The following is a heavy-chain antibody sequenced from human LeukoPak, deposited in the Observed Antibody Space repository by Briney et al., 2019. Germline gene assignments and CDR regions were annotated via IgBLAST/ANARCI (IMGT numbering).Heavy chain of an antibody. CDR3: ARAMSIAARLQTIFDY. Sequence: GSLRLSCAASGFTVSSNYMSWVRQAPGKGLEWVSVIYSGGSTYYADSVKGRFTISRDNSKNTLYLQMNSLRAEDTAVYYCARAMSIAARLQTIFDYWGQGTLVTVSS. V-gene: IGHV3-66*01. CDR1: GFTVSSNY. CDR2: IYSGGST. D-gene: IGHD6-6*01. J-gene: IGHJ4*02.